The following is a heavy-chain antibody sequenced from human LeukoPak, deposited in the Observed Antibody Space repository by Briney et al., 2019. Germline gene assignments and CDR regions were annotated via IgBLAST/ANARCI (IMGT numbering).Heavy chain of an antibody. J-gene: IGHJ6*02. CDR3: AKAREYYDILTGYYNPYYYYGMDV. V-gene: IGHV3-23*01. CDR1: GFTFSSYA. CDR2: ISGSGGST. D-gene: IGHD3-9*01. Sequence: GGSLRLSCAASGFTFSSYAMSWVRQAPGKGLEWVSAISGSGGSTYYADSVKGRFTISRDNSKNTLYLQMNSLRAEDTAVYYCAKAREYYDILTGYYNPYYYYGMDVWGQGTTVTVSS.